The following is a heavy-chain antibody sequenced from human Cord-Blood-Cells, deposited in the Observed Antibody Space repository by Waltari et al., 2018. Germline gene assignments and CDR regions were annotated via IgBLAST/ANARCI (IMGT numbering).Heavy chain of an antibody. Sequence: QVQLQQLGAGLLKPSETLSLTCAVYGGSFSGYYWSWIRQPPGKGLEWIGEINHSGSTNYNPSLKSRVTISVDTSKNQFSLKLSSVTAADTAVYYCARSHYYGSGSYYWGQGTLVTVSS. CDR3: ARSHYYGSGSYY. D-gene: IGHD3-10*01. J-gene: IGHJ4*02. CDR1: GGSFSGYY. CDR2: INHSGST. V-gene: IGHV4-34*01.